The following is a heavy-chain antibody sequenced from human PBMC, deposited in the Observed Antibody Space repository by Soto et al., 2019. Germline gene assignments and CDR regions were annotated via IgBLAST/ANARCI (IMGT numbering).Heavy chain of an antibody. CDR2: IYYSGST. CDR1: GGSVSSGSYY. D-gene: IGHD2-15*01. V-gene: IGHV4-61*01. Sequence: QVQLQESGPGLVKPSETLSLTCTVSGGSVSSGSYYWSWIRQPPGKGLEWIGYIYYSGSTNYNPSHKSRVTISVDTSKNPFSLKLSSVTAADTAVYYCAITPLRYCSGGSCSDYWGQGTLVTVSS. CDR3: AITPLRYCSGGSCSDY. J-gene: IGHJ4*02.